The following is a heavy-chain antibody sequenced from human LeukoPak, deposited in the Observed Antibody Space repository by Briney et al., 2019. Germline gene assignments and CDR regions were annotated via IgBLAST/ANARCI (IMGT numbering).Heavy chain of an antibody. CDR1: GFTFGDYG. CDR2: IRSKAYAGTT. D-gene: IGHD6-13*01. V-gene: IGHV3-49*04. Sequence: GGSLRLSCTASGFTFGDYGMSWVRQAPGKGLEWVGLIRSKAYAGTTEYAASVKGRFTISRDDSNSIAYLQMNSLKTEDTAVHYCTRVLSSWSYFDYWGQGTLVTVSS. J-gene: IGHJ4*02. CDR3: TRVLSSWSYFDY.